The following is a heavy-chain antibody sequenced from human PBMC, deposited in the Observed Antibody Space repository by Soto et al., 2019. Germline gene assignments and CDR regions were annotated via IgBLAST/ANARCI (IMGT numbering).Heavy chain of an antibody. D-gene: IGHD2-21*01. CDR1: GFTFSDYY. Sequence: PGGSLRLSCVASGFTFSDYYMDWVHQAPGKGLEWVARVKHRPKDFGTEYAASVTGRFIISRDDSQKSLFLQMNSLEAEDTAIYVWFRNGLGWFDPWGQGNLVTVSS. V-gene: IGHV3-72*01. CDR3: FRNGLGWFDP. J-gene: IGHJ5*02. CDR2: VKHRPKDFGT.